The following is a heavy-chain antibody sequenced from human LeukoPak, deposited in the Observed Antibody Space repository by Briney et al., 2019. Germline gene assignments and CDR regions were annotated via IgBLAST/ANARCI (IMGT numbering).Heavy chain of an antibody. Sequence: SETLSLTCTVSGCSFSSSSYYWGWIRQPPGKGLEWIGSIYYSGSTYYNPSLKSRVTISVDTSKNQFSLKLSSVTAADTAVYYCARIIDVVAAIPFDPWGQGTLVTVSS. V-gene: IGHV4-39*01. CDR3: ARIIDVVAAIPFDP. CDR1: GCSFSSSSYY. D-gene: IGHD2-15*01. CDR2: IYYSGST. J-gene: IGHJ5*02.